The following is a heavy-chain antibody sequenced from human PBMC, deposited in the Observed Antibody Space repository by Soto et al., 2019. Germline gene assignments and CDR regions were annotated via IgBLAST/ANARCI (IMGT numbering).Heavy chain of an antibody. Sequence: GGSLRLSCAASAFTFSRYWMHWVRQAPGKGLVWVSRINSYGSSTNYADSVKGRFTISRDNANNTLSLQMNSLRVEDTAVYYCARGWIGDLNDAFDIWGQGTMVTVSS. J-gene: IGHJ3*02. CDR1: AFTFSRYW. CDR2: INSYGSST. D-gene: IGHD2-2*03. V-gene: IGHV3-74*01. CDR3: ARGWIGDLNDAFDI.